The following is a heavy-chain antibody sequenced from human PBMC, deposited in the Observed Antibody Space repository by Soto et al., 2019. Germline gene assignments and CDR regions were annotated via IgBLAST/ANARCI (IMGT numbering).Heavy chain of an antibody. D-gene: IGHD4-17*01. CDR3: TTEVEGTVTHRSYYFDY. CDR2: IKSKTDGGTT. Sequence: PGGSLRLSCAASGFTFSNAWMSWVRQAPGKGLEWVGRIKSKTDGGTTDYAAPVKGRFTISRDDSKNTLYLQMNSLKTEDTAVYYCTTEVEGTVTHRSYYFDYWGQGTLVTVSS. CDR1: GFTFSNAW. J-gene: IGHJ4*02. V-gene: IGHV3-15*01.